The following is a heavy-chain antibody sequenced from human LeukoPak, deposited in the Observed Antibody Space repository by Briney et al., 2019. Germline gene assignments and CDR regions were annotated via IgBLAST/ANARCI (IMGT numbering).Heavy chain of an antibody. V-gene: IGHV3-30*19. CDR2: IWYDGSNK. Sequence: GRPLRLSCAASGFTFSSYAMHWVRQAPGKGLEWVTIIWYDGSNKYYADSVKGRFTISRDNSKNTLYLQMNSLRAEDTAVYYCARDEYLWVVIQLGLFDYWGQGTLVTVSS. D-gene: IGHD2-2*01. J-gene: IGHJ4*02. CDR1: GFTFSSYA. CDR3: ARDEYLWVVIQLGLFDY.